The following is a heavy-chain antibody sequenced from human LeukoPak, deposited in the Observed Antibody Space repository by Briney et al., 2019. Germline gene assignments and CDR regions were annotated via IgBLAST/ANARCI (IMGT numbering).Heavy chain of an antibody. CDR1: GFTFSSYG. D-gene: IGHD5-24*01. CDR2: IWYDGSNK. V-gene: IGHV3-33*01. Sequence: GGSLRLSCAASGFTFSSYGMHWVRQAPGKGLEWVAVIWYDGSNKYYADSVKGRFTISRDNSKNTLYLQMNSLRAEDTAVYYCARDRRPSVKYVYYNWDVWGQGTTVTVSS. CDR3: ARDRRPSVKYVYYNWDV. J-gene: IGHJ6*02.